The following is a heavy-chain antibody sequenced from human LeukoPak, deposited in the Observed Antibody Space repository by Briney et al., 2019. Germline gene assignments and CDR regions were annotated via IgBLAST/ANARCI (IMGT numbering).Heavy chain of an antibody. CDR3: ANTLVGATAVLDY. J-gene: IGHJ4*02. D-gene: IGHD1-26*01. CDR2: ISYGGSNK. V-gene: IGHV3-30*04. CDR1: GFTFSSYA. Sequence: GGSLRLSCAASGFTFSSYAMHWVRQAPGKGLEWVAVISYGGSNKYYADSVKGRFTISRDNSKNTLYLQMNSLRAEDTAVYYCANTLVGATAVLDYWGQGTLVTVSS.